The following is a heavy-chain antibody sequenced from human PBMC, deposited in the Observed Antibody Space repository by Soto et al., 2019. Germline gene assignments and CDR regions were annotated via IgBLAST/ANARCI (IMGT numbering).Heavy chain of an antibody. V-gene: IGHV4-34*01. Sequence: QVQLQQWGAGLLKPSETLSLTCAVYGGSFSGYYWSWIRQPPGKGLEWIGEINHSGSTNYNPSLKSRVTISVHTSKSQFSLKLSSVTAADTAVYYCASRLRPDAFDIWGQGTMVTVSS. CDR1: GGSFSGYY. CDR2: INHSGST. D-gene: IGHD5-12*01. J-gene: IGHJ3*02. CDR3: ASRLRPDAFDI.